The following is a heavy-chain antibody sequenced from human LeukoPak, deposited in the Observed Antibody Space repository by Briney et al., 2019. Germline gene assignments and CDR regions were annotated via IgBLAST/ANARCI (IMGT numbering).Heavy chain of an antibody. D-gene: IGHD3-10*01. CDR1: GYTFTGYY. J-gene: IGHJ4*02. CDR2: INPNSGGT. V-gene: IGHV1-2*02. Sequence: ASVKVSCKASGYTFTGYYMHWVRQAPGQGLEWMGWINPNSGGTNYAQKFQGRVTMTRDTPISTAYMELSRLRSDDTAVYYCARGDVLLWFGELLPLDYWGQGTLVTVSS. CDR3: ARGDVLLWFGELLPLDY.